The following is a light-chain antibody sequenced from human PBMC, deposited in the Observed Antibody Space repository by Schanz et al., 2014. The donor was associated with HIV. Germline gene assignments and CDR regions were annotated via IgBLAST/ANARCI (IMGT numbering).Light chain of an antibody. CDR1: QSISSY. CDR3: QQCNSNPLT. CDR2: DAS. Sequence: EIVLTQSPATVSLSPGERVTLSCRASQSISSYLAWYQQTPGQAPRLLIYDASKKATGIPARFSGSGSGTEFTLTISSLQPDDFATYYCQQCNSNPLTFGGGTKVEI. J-gene: IGKJ4*01. V-gene: IGKV3-11*01.